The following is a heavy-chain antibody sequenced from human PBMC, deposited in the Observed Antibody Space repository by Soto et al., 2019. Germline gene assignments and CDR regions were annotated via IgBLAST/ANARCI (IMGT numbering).Heavy chain of an antibody. CDR2: ISGSGGST. D-gene: IGHD4-17*01. Sequence: GGSLRLSCAASGFTFSSYAMSWVRQAPGKGLEWVSAISGSGGSTYYADSVKGRFTISRDNSKNTLYLQMNSLRAEDTAVYYCVKDSWAAVTPYYYYYGMDVWGQGTTVTVSS. J-gene: IGHJ6*02. CDR1: GFTFSSYA. V-gene: IGHV3-23*01. CDR3: VKDSWAAVTPYYYYYGMDV.